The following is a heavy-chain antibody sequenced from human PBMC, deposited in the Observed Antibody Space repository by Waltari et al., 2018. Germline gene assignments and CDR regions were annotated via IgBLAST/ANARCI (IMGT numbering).Heavy chain of an antibody. Sequence: QVQLVQSGAEVKKPGSSVKVSCKASGGTFSSYAISWVRQAPGQGLEWMGGIIPIFGTANDAQKFQGRVTITADESTSTAYMELSSLRSEDTAVYYCARGRVVVVIYYYYYGMDVWGQGTTVTVSS. D-gene: IGHD3-22*01. CDR1: GGTFSSYA. V-gene: IGHV1-69*01. CDR3: ARGRVVVVIYYYYYGMDV. CDR2: IIPIFGTA. J-gene: IGHJ6*02.